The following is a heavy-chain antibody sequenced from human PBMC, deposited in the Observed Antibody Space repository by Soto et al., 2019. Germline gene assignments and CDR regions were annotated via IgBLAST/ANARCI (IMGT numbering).Heavy chain of an antibody. CDR1: GDAFTNYI. Sequence: QVQLVQSGAEVKKPGSSVKVSCKASGDAFTNYIFDWVRQAPGQGLGGMGGSTPMFGTPKNAQTFQDRVTISADVSTGTAYLALTSLRFDDTAVYYCARGRDQPPVGLYFDSWGEGTRVTVSS. J-gene: IGHJ4*02. CDR3: ARGRDQPPVGLYFDS. V-gene: IGHV1-69*01. D-gene: IGHD1-26*01. CDR2: STPMFGTP.